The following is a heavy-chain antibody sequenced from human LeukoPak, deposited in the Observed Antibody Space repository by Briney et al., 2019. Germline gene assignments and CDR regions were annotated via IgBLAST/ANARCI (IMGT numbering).Heavy chain of an antibody. CDR3: ARVESGYDILTGYSKYYFDY. D-gene: IGHD3-9*01. CDR1: GGSFSGYY. J-gene: IGHJ4*02. CDR2: INHSGST. V-gene: IGHV4-34*01. Sequence: PSETLSLTCAVYGGSFSGYYWSWIRQPPGKGLEWIGEINHSGSTNYNPSLKSRVTISVDTSKNQFSLKLSSMTAADTAVYYCARVESGYDILTGYSKYYFDYWGQGTLVTVSS.